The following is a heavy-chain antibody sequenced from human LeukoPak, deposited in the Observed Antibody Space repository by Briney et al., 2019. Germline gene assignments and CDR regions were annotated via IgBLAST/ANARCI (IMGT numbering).Heavy chain of an antibody. CDR1: GGSISSYY. Sequence: SETLSLTCTVSGGSISSYYWSWIRQPPGKGLEWIGYIYYSGSTNYNPSLKSRVTISVDTSKNQFSLKLSSVTAADTAVYYCARGVGRHISLALDIWGQGTMVTVSS. CDR2: IYYSGST. D-gene: IGHD2-21*01. J-gene: IGHJ3*02. V-gene: IGHV4-59*01. CDR3: ARGVGRHISLALDI.